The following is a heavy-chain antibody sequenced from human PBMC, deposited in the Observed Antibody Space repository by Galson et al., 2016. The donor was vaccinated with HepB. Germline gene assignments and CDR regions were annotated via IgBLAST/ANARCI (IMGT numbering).Heavy chain of an antibody. CDR2: ITGSGAGT. D-gene: IGHD7-27*01. V-gene: IGHV3-23*01. J-gene: IGHJ3*01. Sequence: SLRLSCAASGFTFTSYAMSWVRQAPGKGLEWVSGITGSGAGTYYADSVKGRFTISRDNSKNTLFLQMTSLRTEDTAVYYCAKDQLSRSTWGAFDFWGQGTVVSVSS. CDR3: AKDQLSRSTWGAFDF. CDR1: GFTFTSYA.